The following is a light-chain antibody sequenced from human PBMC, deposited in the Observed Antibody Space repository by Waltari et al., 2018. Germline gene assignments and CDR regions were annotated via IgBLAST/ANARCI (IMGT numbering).Light chain of an antibody. CDR2: SND. CDR3: ATWDGRVNGVL. J-gene: IGLJ2*01. V-gene: IGLV1-44*01. Sequence: QSVLTQAPSVSGTPGQRVTISCSGTNYNIGSGPVNWYQQVQGMSPKLLIYSNDQRPSGVPDRFSGSKSGTSASLAISGLQSEDEADYYCATWDGRVNGVLFGGGTKVTVL. CDR1: NYNIGSGP.